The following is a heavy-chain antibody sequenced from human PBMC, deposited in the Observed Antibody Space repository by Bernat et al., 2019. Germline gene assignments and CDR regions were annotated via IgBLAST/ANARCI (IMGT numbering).Heavy chain of an antibody. V-gene: IGHV3-15*07. CDR2: NKSKTDGGTT. D-gene: IGHD6-13*01. CDR3: TTRIDSRRTLTD. Sequence: EVQLVESGGGLIKPGGSLRLSCAASGFTFTNAWMNWVRQAPGKGLEWVGRNKSKTDGGTTDYAAPVKGRFTISRDDSKNTVYLQMNSLKTEDTAVYYCTTRIDSRRTLTDWGQGTLVTVSA. J-gene: IGHJ4*02. CDR1: GFTFTNAW.